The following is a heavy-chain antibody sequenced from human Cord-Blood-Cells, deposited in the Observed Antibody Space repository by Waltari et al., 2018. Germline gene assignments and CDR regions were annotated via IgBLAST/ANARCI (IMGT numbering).Heavy chain of an antibody. CDR3: ARVLLWGGSSLSRDWFDP. Sequence: QVQLVQSGAEVKKPGASVKVSCKASGYTFTGYYMHWVRQAPGQGLGWMGWINPNSGGTSYAQNVQGRVTMTRDTSISTAYMELGRLRSDDTAVYYCARVLLWGGSSLSRDWFDPWGQGTLVTVSS. CDR2: INPNSGGT. D-gene: IGHD6-13*01. V-gene: IGHV1-2*02. CDR1: GYTFTGYY. J-gene: IGHJ5*02.